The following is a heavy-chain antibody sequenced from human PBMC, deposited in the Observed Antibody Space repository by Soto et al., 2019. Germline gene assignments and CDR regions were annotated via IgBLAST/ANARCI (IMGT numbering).Heavy chain of an antibody. J-gene: IGHJ3*02. CDR3: AASPDYDFWSGYPDAFDI. V-gene: IGHV1-58*02. CDR2: IVVGSGNT. D-gene: IGHD3-3*01. CDR1: GFTFTSSA. Sequence: ASVKVSCKASGFTFTSSAMQWVRQARGQRLEWTGWIVVGSGNTNYAQKFQERVTITRDMSTSTAHMELSSLRSEDTAVYYCAASPDYDFWSGYPDAFDIWGQGTMVTVSS.